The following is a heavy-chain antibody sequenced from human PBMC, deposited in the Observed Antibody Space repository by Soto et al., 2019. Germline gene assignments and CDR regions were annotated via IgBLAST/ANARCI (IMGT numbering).Heavy chain of an antibody. CDR3: TRDGEQGYYDSSGFDY. J-gene: IGHJ4*02. V-gene: IGHV3-49*03. D-gene: IGHD3-22*01. Sequence: GGSLRLSCTASGFTFGDYAMSWFRQAPGKGLEWVGFIRSKAYGGTTEYAASVKGRFTISRDDSKSIAYLQMNSLKTKDTAVYYCTRDGEQGYYDSSGFDYWGQGTLVTVSS. CDR1: GFTFGDYA. CDR2: IRSKAYGGTT.